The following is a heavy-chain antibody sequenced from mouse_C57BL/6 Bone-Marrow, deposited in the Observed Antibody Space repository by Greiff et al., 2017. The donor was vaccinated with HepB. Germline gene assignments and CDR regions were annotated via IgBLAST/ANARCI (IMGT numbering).Heavy chain of an antibody. D-gene: IGHD1-1*01. V-gene: IGHV5-16*01. Sequence: EVMLVESEGGLVQPGRSMKLSCTASGFTFSDYYMAWVRQVPEKGLEWVANINYDGSSTYYLDSLKSRFIISRDNAKNILYLQMSSLKSEDTATYYCARVLLLPGDWYFDVWGTGTTVTVSS. CDR3: ARVLLLPGDWYFDV. CDR1: GFTFSDYY. CDR2: INYDGSST. J-gene: IGHJ1*03.